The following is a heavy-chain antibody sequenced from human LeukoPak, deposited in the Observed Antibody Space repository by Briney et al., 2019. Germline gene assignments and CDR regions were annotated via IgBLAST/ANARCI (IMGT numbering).Heavy chain of an antibody. V-gene: IGHV3-23*01. CDR2: INGSGGST. Sequence: GGSLRLSYAASGFTFSRCGMSWVRQAPGKGLEWVSGINGSGGSTYYADSVKGRFTISRDNAKNSLYLQMNSLRAEDTAMYYCAREGRGYGDPIDYWGQGTLVTVSS. CDR1: GFTFSRCG. J-gene: IGHJ4*02. CDR3: AREGRGYGDPIDY. D-gene: IGHD4-17*01.